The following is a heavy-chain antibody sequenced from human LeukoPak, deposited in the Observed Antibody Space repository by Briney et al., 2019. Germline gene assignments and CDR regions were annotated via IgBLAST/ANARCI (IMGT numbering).Heavy chain of an antibody. V-gene: IGHV4-39*01. CDR1: GGSISSSSYY. J-gene: IGHJ3*02. Sequence: SETLSLTCTVSGGSISSSSYYWGWIRQPPGKGLEWIGSIYYSGSTYYNPSLKSRVTISVDTSKNQFSLKLSSVTAADAAVYYCARVVFLGGLLYVFDIWAQGTMVTVFS. CDR3: ARVVFLGGLLYVFDI. D-gene: IGHD3-3*01. CDR2: IYYSGST.